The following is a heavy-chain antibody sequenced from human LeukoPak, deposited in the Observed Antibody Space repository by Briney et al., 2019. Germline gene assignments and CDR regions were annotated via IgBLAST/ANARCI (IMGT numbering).Heavy chain of an antibody. CDR2: INTDGNST. CDR1: GFTFSSYW. CDR3: ARSGGSYFDY. V-gene: IGHV3-74*01. D-gene: IGHD1-26*01. Sequence: GGSLRLPCAASGFTFSSYWMHWVRQAPGKGLVWVSRINTDGNSTSYADSVKGRFTISRDNAKNTLYLQMNSLRAEDTAVYYCARSGGSYFDYWGQGTLVTVSS. J-gene: IGHJ4*02.